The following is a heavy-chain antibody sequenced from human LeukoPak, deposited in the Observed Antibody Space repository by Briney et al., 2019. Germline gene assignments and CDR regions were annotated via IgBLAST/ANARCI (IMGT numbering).Heavy chain of an antibody. CDR3: ARPRGIYGDFLVY. V-gene: IGHV3-30-3*01. J-gene: IGHJ4*02. CDR2: ISYDGSNK. D-gene: IGHD4-17*01. Sequence: PGGSLRLSCAASGSTFSSYAMHWVRQAPGKGLEWVAVISYDGSNKYYADSVKGRFTISRDNSKNTLYLQMNSLRAEDTAVYYCARPRGIYGDFLVYWGQGTLVTVSS. CDR1: GSTFSSYA.